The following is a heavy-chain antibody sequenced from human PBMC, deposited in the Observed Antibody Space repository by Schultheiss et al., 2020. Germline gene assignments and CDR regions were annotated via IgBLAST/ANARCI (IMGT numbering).Heavy chain of an antibody. V-gene: IGHV3-30*04. J-gene: IGHJ5*02. CDR1: GFTFSSYA. CDR2: ISYDGSNK. D-gene: IGHD7-27*01. CDR3: AKGRNWGIRNWFDP. Sequence: GGSLRLSCAASGFTFSSYAMHWVRQAPGQGLEWVAVISYDGSNKYYADSVKGRFTISRDNSKNTLYLQMNSLRAEDTAVYYCAKGRNWGIRNWFDPWGQGTLVTVSS.